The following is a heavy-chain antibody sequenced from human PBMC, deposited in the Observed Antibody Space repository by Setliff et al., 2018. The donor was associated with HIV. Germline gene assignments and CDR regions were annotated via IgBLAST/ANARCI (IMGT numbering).Heavy chain of an antibody. J-gene: IGHJ3*02. CDR1: GYDFNIDY. D-gene: IGHD5-12*01. CDR2: INPSGGST. V-gene: IGHV1-46*02. Sequence: ASVKVSCKTFGYDFNIDYMHWVRQAPGQGLEWMGIINPSGGSTSYAQKFQGRVTMTRDTSTSTVYMELSSLRFEDTAVYYCASAGAWQRNALDIWGQGTMVTVSS. CDR3: ASAGAWQRNALDI.